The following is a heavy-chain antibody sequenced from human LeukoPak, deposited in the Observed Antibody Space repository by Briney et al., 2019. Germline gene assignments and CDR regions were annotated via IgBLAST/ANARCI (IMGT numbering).Heavy chain of an antibody. CDR2: IQLSGNT. CDR1: DGSLSSFS. V-gene: IGHV4-4*09. CDR3: ARLIRAWHYHFDP. Sequence: SETLSLTCTISDGSLSSFSRSWIRQPAGKGLEWIGYIQLSGNTNYNPALKSRASISLDTSKNQFSLHLSSVTAADTAVYYYARLIRAWHYHFDPWGQGTLVTVSS. J-gene: IGHJ5*02. D-gene: IGHD1-7*01.